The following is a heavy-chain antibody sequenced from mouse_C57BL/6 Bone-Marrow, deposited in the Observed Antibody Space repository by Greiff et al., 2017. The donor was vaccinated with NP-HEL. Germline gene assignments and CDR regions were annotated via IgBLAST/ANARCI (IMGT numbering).Heavy chain of an antibody. J-gene: IGHJ3*01. CDR1: GFTFSSYG. V-gene: IGHV5-6*01. D-gene: IGHD1-1*01. CDR3: ARHYYGSSWFAY. Sequence: EVQLQESGGDLVKPGGSLKLSCAASGFTFSSYGMSWVRQTPDKRLEWVATISSGGSYTYYPDSVKGRFTISRDNAKNTLYLQMSSLKSEDTAMYYCARHYYGSSWFAYWGQGTLVTVSA. CDR2: ISSGGSYT.